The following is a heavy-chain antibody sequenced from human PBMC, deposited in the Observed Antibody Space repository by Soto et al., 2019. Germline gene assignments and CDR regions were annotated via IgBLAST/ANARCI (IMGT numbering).Heavy chain of an antibody. CDR1: GFSLSSTREA. V-gene: IGHV2-5*02. CDR3: AHSVVAGLGYYFDH. J-gene: IGHJ4*02. Sequence: QITLKESGPTLVKPTETLTLTCTFSGFSLSSTREAVGWIRQPPGKALEWLALIYWDDDKRYSPFLKSRLTITKDTSKNQVVLTMTNMDPVDTATYYCAHSVVAGLGYYFDHWGQGTLVTVSS. D-gene: IGHD6-19*01. CDR2: IYWDDDK.